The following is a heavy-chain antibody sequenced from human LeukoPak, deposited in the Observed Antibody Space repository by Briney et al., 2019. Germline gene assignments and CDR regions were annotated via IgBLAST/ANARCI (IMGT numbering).Heavy chain of an antibody. V-gene: IGHV1-69*13. CDR3: ARDEEKAAGSL. Sequence: ASVKVSCKPSGGTFGSYAISWVRQAPGRGLEWVGGIIPLFGAPLYAQKFQGRVTITADERTSTVYMDLSSLRSDDTAVYYCARDEEKAAGSLWGQGTPVIVSS. CDR1: GGTFGSYA. D-gene: IGHD6-13*01. CDR2: IIPLFGAP. J-gene: IGHJ4*02.